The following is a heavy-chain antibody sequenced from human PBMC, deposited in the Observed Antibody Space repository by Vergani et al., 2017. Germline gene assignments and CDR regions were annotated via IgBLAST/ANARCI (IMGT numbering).Heavy chain of an antibody. J-gene: IGHJ5*02. V-gene: IGHV3-30*02. CDR1: GFTFSSYG. D-gene: IGHD6-13*01. Sequence: QVQLVESGGGVVQPGGSLRLSCAASGFTFSSYGMHWVRQAPGKGLGWVEFIRYDGSNKYYADSVKGRFTISRDNSKNTLYLQMNSLRAEDTAVYYCAKSALAAAVINWFYPWGQGTLVTVSS. CDR2: IRYDGSNK. CDR3: AKSALAAAVINWFYP.